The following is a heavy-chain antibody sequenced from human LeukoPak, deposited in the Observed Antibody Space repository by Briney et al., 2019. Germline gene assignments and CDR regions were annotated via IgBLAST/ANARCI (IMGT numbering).Heavy chain of an antibody. Sequence: GGSLRLSCTVSGFTVSSNSMSWVRQAPGKGLEWVATITGGSTYISHADSVKGRFTISRDNAKNSLYLQMNSLRAEDTAVYYCARDQSDAFDIWGQGTMVTVSS. J-gene: IGHJ3*02. CDR2: ITGGSTYI. V-gene: IGHV3-21*01. CDR1: GFTVSSNS. CDR3: ARDQSDAFDI.